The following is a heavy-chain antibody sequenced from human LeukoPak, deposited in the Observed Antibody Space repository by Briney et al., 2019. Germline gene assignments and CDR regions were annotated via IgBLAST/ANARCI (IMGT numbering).Heavy chain of an antibody. D-gene: IGHD2-2*01. J-gene: IGHJ3*02. Sequence: GGSLRLSCAASGFTFDDYAMHWVRQAPGKGLEWVSGINWNGDSTGYAGSVKGRFTISRDNAKNSLYLQMNSLRAEDTALYYCARNTQYQLPRNTFDIWGQGTMVSVPS. CDR1: GFTFDDYA. CDR2: INWNGDST. CDR3: ARNTQYQLPRNTFDI. V-gene: IGHV3-20*04.